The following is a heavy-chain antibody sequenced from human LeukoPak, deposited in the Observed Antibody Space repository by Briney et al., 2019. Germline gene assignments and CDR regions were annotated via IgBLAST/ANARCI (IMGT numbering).Heavy chain of an antibody. CDR3: ARDNWVLLWFGESDHFDY. V-gene: IGHV1-2*02. CDR1: GYTFTGYY. J-gene: IGHJ4*02. Sequence: ASVKVSCKASGYTFTGYYMHWVRQAPGQGLEWMGWINPNSGGTNYAQKFQGRVTMTRDTSISTAYMELSRLRSDDTAVYYCARDNWVLLWFGESDHFDYWGQGTLVTVSS. CDR2: INPNSGGT. D-gene: IGHD3-10*01.